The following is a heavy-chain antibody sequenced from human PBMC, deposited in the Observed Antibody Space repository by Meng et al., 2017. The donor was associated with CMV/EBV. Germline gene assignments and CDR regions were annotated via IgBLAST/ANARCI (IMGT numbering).Heavy chain of an antibody. CDR1: GYTFTGYY. V-gene: IGHV1-2*02. Sequence: ASVKVSCKASGYTFTGYYMHWVRQAPGQGLEWMGWINPNSGGTNYAQKFQGRVTMTRDTSISTAYMELSRLRSDDTAVYYCARDYPGYCSSTSCSGSGNWFDPWGQGTLVTVSS. CDR2: INPNSGGT. D-gene: IGHD2-2*01. J-gene: IGHJ5*02. CDR3: ARDYPGYCSSTSCSGSGNWFDP.